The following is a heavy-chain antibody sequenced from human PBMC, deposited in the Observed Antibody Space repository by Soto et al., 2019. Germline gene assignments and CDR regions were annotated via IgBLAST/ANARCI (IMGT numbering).Heavy chain of an antibody. J-gene: IGHJ5*01. CDR1: GFTFSSYG. CDR2: ISYDGSNK. Sequence: PGGSLRLSCAASGFTFSSYGMHWVRQAPGKGLEWVAVISYDGSNKYYADSVKGRFTISRDNSKNTLYLQMNSLRAEDTAVYYCANGPIAVAEVSQHWFDSWGQGTLVTVSS. V-gene: IGHV3-30*18. CDR3: ANGPIAVAEVSQHWFDS. D-gene: IGHD6-13*01.